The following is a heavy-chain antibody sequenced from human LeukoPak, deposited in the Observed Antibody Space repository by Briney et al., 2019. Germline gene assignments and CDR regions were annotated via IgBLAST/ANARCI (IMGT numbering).Heavy chain of an antibody. V-gene: IGHV4-59*08. CDR1: GGSISSYY. J-gene: IGHJ4*02. D-gene: IGHD2-15*01. Sequence: SETLSLTCTVSGGSISSYYWSWLRQPPGKGLEWIGYIYYSGSTNYNPSLKSRVTISVDTSKNQFSLRLNSVTAADTAVYYCARQRHGSSRSNYFDYWGQGTLVTVSS. CDR3: ARQRHGSSRSNYFDY. CDR2: IYYSGST.